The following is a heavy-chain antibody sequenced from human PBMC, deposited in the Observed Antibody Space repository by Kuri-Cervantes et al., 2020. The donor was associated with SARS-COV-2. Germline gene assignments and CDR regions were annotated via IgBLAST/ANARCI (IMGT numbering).Heavy chain of an antibody. CDR2: ISSSSSYI. V-gene: IGHV3-21*01. J-gene: IGHJ4*02. D-gene: IGHD1-26*01. CDR1: GFTFRTYS. Sequence: GGSLRLSCVVSGFTFRTYSMNWVRQAPGKGLEWVSSISSSSSYIYYADSVKGRFTISRDNAKNSLYLQMNSLRAEDTAVYYCASQGAVYWGQGTLVTVSS. CDR3: ASQGAVY.